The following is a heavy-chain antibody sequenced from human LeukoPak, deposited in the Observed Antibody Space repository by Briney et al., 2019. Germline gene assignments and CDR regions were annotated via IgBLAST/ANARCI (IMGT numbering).Heavy chain of an antibody. J-gene: IGHJ4*02. CDR3: ARRVATILDY. V-gene: IGHV4-59*01. CDR2: IYYSGST. Sequence: PSETLSLTCTVSGGSTSSYYWSWIRQPPGKGLEWIGYIYYSGSTNYNPSLKSRVTISVDTSKNQFSLKLSSVTAADTAVYYCARRVATILDYWGQGTLVTVSS. CDR1: GGSTSSYY. D-gene: IGHD5-24*01.